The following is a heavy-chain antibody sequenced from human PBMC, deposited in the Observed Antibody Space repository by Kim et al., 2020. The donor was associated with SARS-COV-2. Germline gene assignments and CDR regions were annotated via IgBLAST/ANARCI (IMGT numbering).Heavy chain of an antibody. CDR2: SCAT. CDR3: ARLDVALDS. J-gene: IGHJ4*02. V-gene: IGHV4-61*07. D-gene: IGHD5-12*01. Sequence: SCATNYNPTLKRQVTISIDTSKNQFSLKLTPLTAADTAVYYCARLDVALDSWGQGTLVTVSS.